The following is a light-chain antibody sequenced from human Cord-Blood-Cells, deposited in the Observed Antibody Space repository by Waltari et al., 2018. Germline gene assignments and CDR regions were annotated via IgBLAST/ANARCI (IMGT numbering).Light chain of an antibody. CDR2: GKN. CDR3: NSRDSSGNRV. Sequence: SSELTQDPAVSVALGQTVRITCQGDSLRSYYASWYQQKPGQAPVLVIYGKNNRPSGIPDRFSRASSGNTGSLTITGAQAEDEADYYCNSRDSSGNRVFGGGTKLTVL. CDR1: SLRSYY. J-gene: IGLJ3*02. V-gene: IGLV3-19*01.